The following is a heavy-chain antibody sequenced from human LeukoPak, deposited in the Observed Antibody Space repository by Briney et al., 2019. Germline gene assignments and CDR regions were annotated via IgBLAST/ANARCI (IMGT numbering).Heavy chain of an antibody. CDR3: ARGLYSSSP. CDR2: ISGRGFT. CDR1: GYTFSIYP. V-gene: IGHV3-23*01. D-gene: IGHD6-6*01. J-gene: IGHJ1*01. Sequence: GGSLRLSCAASGYTFSIYPMSWVRHAPGKGLEWVSPISGRGFTYYANSVKGRFTISRDNSKNTRYLQMNSLRAEDTAVYYCARGLYSSSPWGQGTLVTVSS.